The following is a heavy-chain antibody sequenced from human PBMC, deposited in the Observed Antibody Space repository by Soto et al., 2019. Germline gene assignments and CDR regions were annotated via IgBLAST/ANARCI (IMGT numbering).Heavy chain of an antibody. J-gene: IGHJ5*02. D-gene: IGHD1-1*01. V-gene: IGHV3-23*01. Sequence: GGPLRLSCAASGFNFSSYGMSWVRQAPGKGLEWLSGISGGGVSTYYADSVKGRFTISRDNSKNTLYLQMNSLRAEDTAVYYCAKDWERPTWGQGSLVTVSS. CDR1: GFNFSSYG. CDR2: ISGGGVST. CDR3: AKDWERPT.